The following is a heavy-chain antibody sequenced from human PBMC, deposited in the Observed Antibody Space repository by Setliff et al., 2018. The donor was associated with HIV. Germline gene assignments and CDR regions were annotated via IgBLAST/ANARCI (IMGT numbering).Heavy chain of an antibody. CDR3: ARGPGYLTDF. CDR2: IKQDGSEK. CDR1: GFTFSDYW. D-gene: IGHD2-15*01. V-gene: IGHV3-7*03. Sequence: GESLKISCVASGFTFSDYWMTWFRQASGKGLQWVANIKQDGSEKKYVDSVQGRFTISRDNAKNSLYLQMNSLRADDTAVYYCARGPGYLTDFWGPGILVTVS. J-gene: IGHJ4*02.